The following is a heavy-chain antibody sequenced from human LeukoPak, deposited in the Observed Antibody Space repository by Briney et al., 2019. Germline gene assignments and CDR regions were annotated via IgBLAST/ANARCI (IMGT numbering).Heavy chain of an antibody. CDR1: GFTFSSYG. CDR3: AKDTGWESNYFDY. V-gene: IGHV3-30*02. CDR2: IGYDGRKT. D-gene: IGHD1-26*01. Sequence: GGSLRLSCAASGFTFSSYGMHWVRQAPGKGLEWVAFIGYDGRKTDYADSVKGRFTMSRDNRQKTVFLQMNRLRPEDTAIYLCAKDTGWESNYFDYWGRGILVTVSS. J-gene: IGHJ4*02.